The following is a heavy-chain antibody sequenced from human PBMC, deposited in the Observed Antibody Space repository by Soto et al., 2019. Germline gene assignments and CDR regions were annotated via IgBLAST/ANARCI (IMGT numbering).Heavy chain of an antibody. Sequence: EVQLLDSGGGLVQPGRSLRLSCTASGFTFVNYPVAWVRQAPGKGLECVSAISGTGGATYYADSVKGRFTISRDNSKNTLYLQMNNVRVEDTAVYYCARVNDWDDFAFDFWGQGTLVTVSS. D-gene: IGHD1-1*01. CDR2: ISGTGGAT. CDR1: GFTFVNYP. V-gene: IGHV3-23*01. CDR3: ARVNDWDDFAFDF. J-gene: IGHJ4*02.